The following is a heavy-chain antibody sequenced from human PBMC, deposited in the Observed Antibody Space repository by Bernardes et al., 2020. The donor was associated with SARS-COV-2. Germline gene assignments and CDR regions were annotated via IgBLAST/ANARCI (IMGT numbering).Heavy chain of an antibody. CDR2: IYYSVST. D-gene: IGHD2-2*01. J-gene: IGHJ6*02. CDR1: GGSISSSSYY. Sequence: SETLSLTCTVSGGSISSSSYYWGWIRQPPGKGLEWIGSIYYSVSTYYNPSLKSRVTISVDTSKNQFSLKLSSVTAADTAVYYCASEAGYCSSTSCYPHYGMDVWGQGATVTVSS. CDR3: ASEAGYCSSTSCYPHYGMDV. V-gene: IGHV4-39*01.